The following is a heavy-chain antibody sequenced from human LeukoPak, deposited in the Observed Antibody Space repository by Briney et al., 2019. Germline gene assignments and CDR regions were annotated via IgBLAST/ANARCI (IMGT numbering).Heavy chain of an antibody. J-gene: IGHJ5*02. CDR1: GFTFSNCA. Sequence: GGSLRLSCAASGFTFSNCAMSWVRQAPGKGLEWVSTVSDSGTSTYYADYVKGRLTISRDNSKNSLYLQMNSLRAEDTAVYYCARVMEQWLVRWFDPWGQGTLVTVSS. D-gene: IGHD6-19*01. CDR3: ARVMEQWLVRWFDP. V-gene: IGHV3-23*01. CDR2: VSDSGTST.